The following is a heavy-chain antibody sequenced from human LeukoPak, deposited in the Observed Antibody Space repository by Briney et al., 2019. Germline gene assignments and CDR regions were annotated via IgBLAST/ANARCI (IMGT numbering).Heavy chain of an antibody. J-gene: IGHJ4*02. D-gene: IGHD6-13*01. Sequence: SETLSLTCTVSGGSISSYYWSWVRQPPGKGLAWIGYIYYSGSTNYKPPLKSRVTISVDTSNNQFSLKLSSVTAADTDVYYCARGIAAAGTPPDFDYWGQGTLVTVSS. CDR1: GGSISSYY. CDR2: IYYSGST. V-gene: IGHV4-59*08. CDR3: ARGIAAAGTPPDFDY.